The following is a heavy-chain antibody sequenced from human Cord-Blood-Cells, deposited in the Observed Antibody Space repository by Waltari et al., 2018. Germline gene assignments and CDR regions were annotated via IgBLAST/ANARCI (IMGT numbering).Heavy chain of an antibody. V-gene: IGHV3-30*18. CDR2: IADDGSNK. CDR3: AKERGTGAEFDY. Sequence: QVQLVESGGGVVQPGRSLRLSCAASGFTFSSYGMHWVRQAPGKGLEWVAVIADDGSNKYYADSVKGRFTISRDNSKNTLYLQMNSLRAEDTAVYYCAKERGTGAEFDYWGQGTLVTVSS. D-gene: IGHD2-8*02. CDR1: GFTFSSYG. J-gene: IGHJ4*02.